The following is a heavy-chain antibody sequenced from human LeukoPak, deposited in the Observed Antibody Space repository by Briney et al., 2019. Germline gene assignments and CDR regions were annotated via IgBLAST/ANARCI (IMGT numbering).Heavy chain of an antibody. CDR1: GASISSYY. V-gene: IGHV4-59*08. J-gene: IGHJ4*02. CDR2: IYYSGST. Sequence: SETLSLTCTVSGASISSYYWSWIRQPPGKGLEWIGYIYYSGSTNYNPSLKSRVTISVDTSKNQFFLKLSSVTAADTAVYYCARQWAASYVDYWGQGTLVTVSS. D-gene: IGHD3-10*01. CDR3: ARQWAASYVDY.